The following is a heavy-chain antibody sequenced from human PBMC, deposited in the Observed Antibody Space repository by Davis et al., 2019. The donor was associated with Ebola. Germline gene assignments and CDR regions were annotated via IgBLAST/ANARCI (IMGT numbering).Heavy chain of an antibody. CDR3: ARTLHYYDSSGYPGFDY. CDR1: GFTFSSYG. Sequence: GESLKISCAASGFTFSSYGMHWVRQAPGKGLEWVAVIWYDGSNKYYADSVKGRFTISRDNSKNTLYLQMNSLRAEDTAVYYCARTLHYYDSSGYPGFDYWGQGTLVTVSS. D-gene: IGHD3-22*01. CDR2: IWYDGSNK. V-gene: IGHV3-33*01. J-gene: IGHJ4*02.